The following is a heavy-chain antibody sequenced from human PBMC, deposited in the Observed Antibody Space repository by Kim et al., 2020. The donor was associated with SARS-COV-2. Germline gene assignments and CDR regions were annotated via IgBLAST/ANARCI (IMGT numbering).Heavy chain of an antibody. CDR1: GGSISSGGYY. V-gene: IGHV4-31*11. Sequence: SETLSLTSAVSGGSISSGGYYWSWIRQHPGKGLEWIGYIYYSGSTYYNPSLKSRVTISVDTSKNQFSLKLSSVTAADTAVYYCARDRGDSSCWCGYCYYGMDFWGQATTVTVSS. D-gene: IGHD6-19*01. CDR2: IYYSGST. J-gene: IGHJ6*02. CDR3: ARDRGDSSCWCGYCYYGMDF.